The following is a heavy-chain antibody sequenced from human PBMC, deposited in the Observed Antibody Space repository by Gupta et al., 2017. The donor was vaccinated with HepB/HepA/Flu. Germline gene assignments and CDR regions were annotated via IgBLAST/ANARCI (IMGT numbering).Heavy chain of an antibody. CDR1: GFTFSSYD. CDR2: ILYDGSNK. V-gene: IGHV3-30-3*01. Sequence: QVQLVESGGGVVQPGRSLRLSCAASGFTFSSYDMHWVRQAPGKGLEWVAVILYDGSNKYYADSVKGRFTISRDNSKNTLYLQMNSLSAEDTAVYYCARRETGWGQGTLVTVSS. CDR3: ARRETG. D-gene: IGHD5-24*01. J-gene: IGHJ4*02.